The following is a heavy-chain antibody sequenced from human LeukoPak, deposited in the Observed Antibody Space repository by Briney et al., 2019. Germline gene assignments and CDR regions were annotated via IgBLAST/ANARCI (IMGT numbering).Heavy chain of an antibody. J-gene: IGHJ3*02. V-gene: IGHV1-18*04. CDR1: GYTFTDYY. Sequence: GASVKVSCKASGYTFTDYYILWVRQAPGQGPEWMGWISAYNGNTNYAQKLQGRVTMTTDTSTSTAYMELRSLRSDDTAVYYCARGLQENLAWLKPFSAFGIWGQGTMVTVSS. CDR3: ARGLQENLAWLKPFSAFGI. CDR2: ISAYNGNT. D-gene: IGHD5-24*01.